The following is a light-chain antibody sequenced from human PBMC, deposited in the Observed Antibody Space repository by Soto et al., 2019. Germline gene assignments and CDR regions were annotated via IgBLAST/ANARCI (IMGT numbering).Light chain of an antibody. CDR1: SSDVGSYNF. CDR2: EVT. J-gene: IGLJ1*01. Sequence: QSALTQPASVSGSPGQSITMSCAGTSSDVGSYNFVSWYQQHPGRAPKLMIYEVTKRPSGVSSRFSGSKSGNTASLTISGLQAEDEADYYCCSYAGTSSYVFGTGTKVTVL. CDR3: CSYAGTSSYV. V-gene: IGLV2-23*02.